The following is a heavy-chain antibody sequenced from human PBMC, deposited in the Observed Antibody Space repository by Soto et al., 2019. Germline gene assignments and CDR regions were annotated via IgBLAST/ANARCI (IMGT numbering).Heavy chain of an antibody. CDR2: ISSSSSTI. D-gene: IGHD3-10*01. CDR1: GFTFSIYS. Sequence: EVQVVESGGGLVQPGGSLKISCAASGFTFSIYSMNWVRQAPGKGLEWISYISSSSSTIYYADSVKGRFTISRDNAKNSLYLQMNSLRAEDTAVYYCATYYGSGSYFPAHYYNGMDVWGQGTKVTVSS. J-gene: IGHJ6*02. CDR3: ATYYGSGSYFPAHYYNGMDV. V-gene: IGHV3-48*01.